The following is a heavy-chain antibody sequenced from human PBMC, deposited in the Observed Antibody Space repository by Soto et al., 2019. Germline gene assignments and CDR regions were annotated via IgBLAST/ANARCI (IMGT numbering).Heavy chain of an antibody. CDR1: GGSLSGYY. J-gene: IGHJ6*03. V-gene: IGHV4-34*01. D-gene: IGHD2-2*01. CDR3: ARARVPAAMPAYYYYYMDV. CDR2: INHSGST. Sequence: PSETLSLTCAGCGGSLSGYYWRWIRQPPGKGLDWIGEINHSGSTNYNPSLKSRVTISVDTSKNQFSLKLSSVTAADTAVYYCARARVPAAMPAYYYYYMDVWRKGTTVTVSS.